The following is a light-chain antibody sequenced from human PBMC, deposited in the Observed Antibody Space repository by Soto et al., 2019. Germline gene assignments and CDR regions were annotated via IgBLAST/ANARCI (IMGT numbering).Light chain of an antibody. CDR1: SSNIGAGYD. CDR2: GNS. Sequence: QSALTQPPSVSGAPGQRVTISCTGSSSNIGAGYDVHWYQQLPGTAPKLLIYGNSNRPSGVPDRFSGSKSGTSASLAITGLQAEDVVDYSWQTEDSSLTGHVFGTGT. CDR3: QTEDSSLTGHV. J-gene: IGLJ1*01. V-gene: IGLV1-40*01.